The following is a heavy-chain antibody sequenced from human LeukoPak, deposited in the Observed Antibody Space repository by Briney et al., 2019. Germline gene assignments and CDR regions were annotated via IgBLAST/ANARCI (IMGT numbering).Heavy chain of an antibody. CDR1: GFTFSSYA. D-gene: IGHD2-21*02. CDR3: AKEVTYCGGDCYYYYGMDV. V-gene: IGHV3-23*01. CDR2: ISGSGGST. Sequence: GGSLRLSCAASGFTFSSYAMSWVRQAPGKGLEWVSAISGSGGSTYYADSVKGRFTISRDNSKNTLYLQMNSLRAEDTAVYYCAKEVTYCGGDCYYYYGMDVLGQGTTVTVSS. J-gene: IGHJ6*02.